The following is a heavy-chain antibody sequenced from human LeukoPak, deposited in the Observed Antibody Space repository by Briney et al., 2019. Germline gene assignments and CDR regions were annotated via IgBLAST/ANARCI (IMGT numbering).Heavy chain of an antibody. CDR3: ARAAISKDGSGYFY. J-gene: IGHJ4*02. V-gene: IGHV1-18*01. CDR2: ISGYNGNT. CDR1: GYTFIDYG. Sequence: EASVKVSCKASGYTFIDYGVTWVRQAPGQGLEWMGWISGYNGNTNYAQKFQGRVTMTTDTSTNTAYMELRSLRSDDTAVYYCARAAISKDGSGYFYWGQGTLVTV. D-gene: IGHD3-22*01.